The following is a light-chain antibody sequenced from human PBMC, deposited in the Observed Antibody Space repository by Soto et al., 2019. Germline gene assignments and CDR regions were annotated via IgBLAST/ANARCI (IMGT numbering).Light chain of an antibody. CDR2: GAT. Sequence: DIEMTQSPASLSVSVVDRVTLSCRASQSVSNLLAWYQQKPGQAPRLLIHGATTWATGIPSRFSGTGSGTELTLTISSLQSEDFAVYYCQQYNNWPRTFGQGTKVDIK. CDR3: QQYNNWPRT. V-gene: IGKV3-15*01. J-gene: IGKJ1*01. CDR1: QSVSNL.